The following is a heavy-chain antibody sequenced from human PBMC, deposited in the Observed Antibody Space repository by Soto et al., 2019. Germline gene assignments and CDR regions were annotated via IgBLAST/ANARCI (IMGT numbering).Heavy chain of an antibody. V-gene: IGHV3-21*01. J-gene: IGHJ6*02. CDR1: GFTFTSYT. CDR2: ISSGSSYI. CDR3: ARGAYCSSTSCQAYFYYGMDV. Sequence: GGSLRLSCAASGFTFTSYTMNWVRQAPGKGLEWVSSISSGSSYIYYADSVKGRFTISRDNAKNSLYLQMNSLRAEDTAVYYCARGAYCSSTSCQAYFYYGMDVWGQGTTVTVSS. D-gene: IGHD2-2*01.